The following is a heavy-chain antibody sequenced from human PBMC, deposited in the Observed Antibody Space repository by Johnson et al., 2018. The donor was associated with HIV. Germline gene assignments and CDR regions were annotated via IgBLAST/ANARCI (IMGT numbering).Heavy chain of an antibody. CDR2: IWYDGNNK. CDR1: GFTFDDYG. Sequence: QMLLVESGGGVVRPGGSLRLSCAASGFTFDDYGMSWVRQAPGKGLEWVAVIWYDGNNKYYADSVKGRFTVSRDNSKNTLYLQMNSLRAEDTAVYYCAKEAYSSDAFDIWGQGTMVTVSS. D-gene: IGHD2-21*01. J-gene: IGHJ3*02. CDR3: AKEAYSSDAFDI. V-gene: IGHV3-33*06.